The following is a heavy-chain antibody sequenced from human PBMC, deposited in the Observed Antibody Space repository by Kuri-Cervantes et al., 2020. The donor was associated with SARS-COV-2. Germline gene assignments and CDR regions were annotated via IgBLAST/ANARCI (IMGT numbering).Heavy chain of an antibody. V-gene: IGHV3-30*03. J-gene: IGHJ5*02. CDR3: ARAGGGSYYGWFDP. D-gene: IGHD1-26*01. CDR2: ISNDGTNK. CDR1: GFTFRRYA. Sequence: GGSLRLSCAASGFTFRRYAMHWVRQAPGKGLEWVAFISNDGTNKDYLASGKGRFTISRDNSQNTLYLQMQSLRSEDPAFYYCARAGGGSYYGWFDPWGQGTLVTVSS.